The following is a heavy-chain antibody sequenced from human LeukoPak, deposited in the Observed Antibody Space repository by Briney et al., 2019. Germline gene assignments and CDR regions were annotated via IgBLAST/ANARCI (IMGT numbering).Heavy chain of an antibody. D-gene: IGHD3-22*01. CDR2: ISSGGSSI. CDR3: ARDQLLHRNWFDA. CDR1: GFIFSDYY. Sequence: GGSLRLSCAASGFIFSDYYMSWIRQAPGKGLEWVSYISSGGSSIYYADSVKGRFTISRDNAKNSLYLQMNSLRAEDTAVYYCARDQLLHRNWFDAWGQGTLVTVSS. V-gene: IGHV3-11*01. J-gene: IGHJ5*02.